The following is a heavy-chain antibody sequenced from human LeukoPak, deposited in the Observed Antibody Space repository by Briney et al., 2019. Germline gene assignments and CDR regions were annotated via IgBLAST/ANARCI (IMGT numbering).Heavy chain of an antibody. CDR1: GGSISSSSYY. Sequence: PSETLSLTCTVSGGSISSSSYYWGWIRQPPGKGLEWIGSIYYSGSTYYNPSLKSRVTISVDTSKNQFSLKLSSVTAADTAVYYCARDQNRDIYYYGSGSYYYYWGQGTLVTVSS. CDR3: ARDQNRDIYYYGSGSYYYY. V-gene: IGHV4-39*07. D-gene: IGHD3-10*01. CDR2: IYYSGST. J-gene: IGHJ4*02.